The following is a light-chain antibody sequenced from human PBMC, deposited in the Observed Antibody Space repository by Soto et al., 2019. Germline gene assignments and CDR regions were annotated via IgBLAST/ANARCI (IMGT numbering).Light chain of an antibody. J-gene: IGLJ3*02. Sequence: QSVLTQPPSASGSPGQSVTISCTGTSSDVGDYNYVSWYQQHPGKAPKLMIYEVSKRPSGVPDRFSGSKSGNTVSLTVSGLQAEDEADYYCSSYAGSNNWVFGGGTKLTVL. CDR3: SSYAGSNNWV. CDR2: EVS. CDR1: SSDVGDYNY. V-gene: IGLV2-8*01.